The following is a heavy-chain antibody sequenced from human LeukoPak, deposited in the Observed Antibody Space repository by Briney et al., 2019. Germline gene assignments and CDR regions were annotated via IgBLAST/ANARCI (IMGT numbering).Heavy chain of an antibody. CDR3: ANLPIRRPGRFDY. J-gene: IGHJ4*02. CDR1: GYTFTSNY. CDR2: IYPRDGST. D-gene: IGHD1-14*01. V-gene: IGHV1-46*01. Sequence: ASVKVSCKASGYTFTSNYIHWVRQAPGQGLEWMGMIYPRDGSTSYAQKFQGRVTVTRDTSTSTVHMELSGLRSEDTAVYYCANLPIRRPGRFDYWGQGTLVTVSS.